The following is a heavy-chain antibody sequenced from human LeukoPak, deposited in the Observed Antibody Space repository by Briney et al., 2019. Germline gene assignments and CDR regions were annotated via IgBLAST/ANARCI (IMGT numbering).Heavy chain of an antibody. J-gene: IGHJ6*04. V-gene: IGHV4-39*01. CDR2: INYSGNT. CDR1: GGSIISSYY. CDR3: ARGPIVVVPAAMYVYGMDV. Sequence: SETLSLTCIVSGGSIISSYYWGWIRQPPGKGLEWIGSINYSGNTYYNPSLKSRVTISVDTSKNQFSLKLSSVTAADTAVYFCARGPIVVVPAAMYVYGMDVWGKGTTVTVSS. D-gene: IGHD2-2*01.